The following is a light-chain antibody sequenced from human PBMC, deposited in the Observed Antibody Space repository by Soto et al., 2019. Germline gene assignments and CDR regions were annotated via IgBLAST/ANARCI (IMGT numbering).Light chain of an antibody. CDR3: QQLTDWPPQWT. J-gene: IGKJ1*01. CDR1: QTVNNNY. V-gene: IGKV3D-20*02. Sequence: ETVMTQSPATLSVSPGERAILSCRASQTVNNNYLAWYRQKPGQAPRLLIYGASSRATGIPDRFSGSGSGTDFTLTISSLEPEDFAVYYCQQLTDWPPQWTFGQGTKVDIK. CDR2: GAS.